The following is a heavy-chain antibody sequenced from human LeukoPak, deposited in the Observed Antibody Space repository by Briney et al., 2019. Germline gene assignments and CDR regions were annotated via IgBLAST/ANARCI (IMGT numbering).Heavy chain of an antibody. CDR1: GFTFSSYA. CDR2: ISYDGSNK. Sequence: PGGSLRLSCAASGFTFSSYAMHWVRQAPGKGLEWVAVISYDGSNKYYADSVKGRFTISRDNSKNTLYLQMNSLRAEDTAVYYCASPVEAAAGGRNWFDPWGQGTLVTVSS. V-gene: IGHV3-30-3*01. J-gene: IGHJ5*02. D-gene: IGHD6-13*01. CDR3: ASPVEAAAGGRNWFDP.